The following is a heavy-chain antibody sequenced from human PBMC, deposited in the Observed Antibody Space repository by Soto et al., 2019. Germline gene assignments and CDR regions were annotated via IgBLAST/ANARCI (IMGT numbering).Heavy chain of an antibody. CDR3: ARDHIGDGYFDY. CDR2: IKQDGSEK. CDR1: VFTFSSYW. D-gene: IGHD5-12*01. Sequence: LXLSCAASVFTFSSYWMSWVRQAPGKGLEWVANIKQDGSEKYYVDSVKGRFTISRDNAKNSLYLQMNSLRAEDTAVYYCARDHIGDGYFDYWGQGTLVTVSS. J-gene: IGHJ4*02. V-gene: IGHV3-7*03.